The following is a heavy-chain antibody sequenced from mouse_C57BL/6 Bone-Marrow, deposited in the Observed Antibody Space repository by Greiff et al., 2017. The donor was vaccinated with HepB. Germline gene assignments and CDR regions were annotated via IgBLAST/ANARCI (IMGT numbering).Heavy chain of an antibody. V-gene: IGHV1-82*01. CDR3: AIICGSSYGYAMDY. J-gene: IGHJ4*01. CDR2: IYPGDGDT. Sequence: VQLQQSGPELVKPGASVKISCKASGYAFSSSWMNWVKQRPGKGLEWIGRIYPGDGDTNYNGKFKGKATLTADKSSSTAYMQLSSLTSEDSAVYFCAIICGSSYGYAMDYWGQGTSVTVSS. CDR1: GYAFSSSW. D-gene: IGHD1-1*01.